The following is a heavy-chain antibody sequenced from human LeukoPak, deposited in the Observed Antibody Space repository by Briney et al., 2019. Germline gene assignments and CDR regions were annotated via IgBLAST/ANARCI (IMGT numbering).Heavy chain of an antibody. D-gene: IGHD1-1*01. CDR1: GGSISSHY. Sequence: SETLSLTCTVSGGSISSHYWSWIRQPPGKGLEWIGYIYYSGSTNYNPSLKSRVTISVDTSKNQFSLKLSSVTAADTAVYYCARTRNGRYFDLWGRGTLVTVSS. V-gene: IGHV4-59*11. J-gene: IGHJ2*01. CDR3: ARTRNGRYFDL. CDR2: IYYSGST.